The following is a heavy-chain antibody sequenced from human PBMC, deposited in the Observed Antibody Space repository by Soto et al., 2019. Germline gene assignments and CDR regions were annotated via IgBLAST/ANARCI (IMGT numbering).Heavy chain of an antibody. CDR3: ARVKQVVPAAPFDY. CDR1: GGSFSGYY. V-gene: IGHV4-34*01. CDR2: INHSGST. D-gene: IGHD2-2*01. Sequence: SETLSLTCAVYGGSFSGYYWSWIRQPPGKGLEWIGEINHSGSTNYNPSLKSRVTISVDTSKNQFSLKLSSVTAADTAVYYCARVKQVVPAAPFDYWGQGTLVTVSS. J-gene: IGHJ4*02.